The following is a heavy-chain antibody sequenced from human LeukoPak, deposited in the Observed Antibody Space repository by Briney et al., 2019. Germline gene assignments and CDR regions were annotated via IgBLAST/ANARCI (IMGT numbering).Heavy chain of an antibody. D-gene: IGHD3-22*01. J-gene: IGHJ3*02. V-gene: IGHV3-9*01. CDR2: ISWNSGSI. Sequence: GRSLRLSCAASGFTFDDYAMHWVRQAPGKGLEWVSGISWNSGSIGYADSVKGRFTISRDNAKNSLYLQMNSLRAEDTALYYCAKSGGGYLSVVSAFDIWGQGTMVTVSS. CDR1: GFTFDDYA. CDR3: AKSGGGYLSVVSAFDI.